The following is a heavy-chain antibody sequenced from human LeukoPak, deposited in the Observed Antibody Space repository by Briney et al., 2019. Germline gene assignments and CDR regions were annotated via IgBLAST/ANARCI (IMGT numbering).Heavy chain of an antibody. CDR3: AKDRAYCGGDCYTFFDY. D-gene: IGHD2-21*02. V-gene: IGHV3-23*01. CDR1: GFTFSSYA. CDR2: ISGSGGST. J-gene: IGHJ4*02. Sequence: GGSLRLSCAASGFTFSSYAMIWVRQAPGKGLEWVSAISGSGGSTYYADSVKGRFTISRDNSKNTLYLQMNSLRAEDTAVYYCAKDRAYCGGDCYTFFDYWGQGTLVTVSS.